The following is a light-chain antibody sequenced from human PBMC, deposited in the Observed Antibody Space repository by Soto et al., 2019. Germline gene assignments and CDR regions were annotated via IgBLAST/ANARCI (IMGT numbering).Light chain of an antibody. CDR2: GAS. CDR1: QSISNY. CDR3: QQYGSSPPRT. Sequence: EIVLTQSPATLSLSPGERASLSCRASQSISNYLAWYQQKPGQAPRLLIYGASTRATDVPDRFSGSGSGADFTLTISRLEPEDFAVYYCQQYGSSPPRTFGQGTKVDIK. J-gene: IGKJ1*01. V-gene: IGKV3-20*01.